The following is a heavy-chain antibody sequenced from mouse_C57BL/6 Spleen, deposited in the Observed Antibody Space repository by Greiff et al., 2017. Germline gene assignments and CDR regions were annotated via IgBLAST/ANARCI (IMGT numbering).Heavy chain of an antibody. V-gene: IGHV5-6*01. CDR2: ISSGGSYT. J-gene: IGHJ4*01. CDR3: ARHRGYYGNYDAMDY. Sequence: EVKSVESGGDLVKPGGSLKLSCAASGFTFSSYGMSWVRQTPDKRLEWVATISSGGSYTYYPDSVKGRFTISRDNAKNTLYLQMSSLKSEDTAMYYCARHRGYYGNYDAMDYWGQGTSVTVSS. CDR1: GFTFSSYG. D-gene: IGHD2-1*01.